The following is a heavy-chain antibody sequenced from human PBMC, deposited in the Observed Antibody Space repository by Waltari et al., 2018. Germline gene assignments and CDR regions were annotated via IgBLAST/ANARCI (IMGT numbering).Heavy chain of an antibody. V-gene: IGHV1-69*08. Sequence: QVQLVQSGAEVKKPGSSVKVSCKASGGTFSSYAISWVRQAPGQGLEWMGRIIPIFGTANYAQKFQGRVTITADKSTSTAYMELSSLRSEDTAVYYCARDQRRGDGYNDAFDIWGQGTMVTVSS. D-gene: IGHD5-12*01. J-gene: IGHJ3*02. CDR2: IIPIFGTA. CDR3: ARDQRRGDGYNDAFDI. CDR1: GGTFSSYA.